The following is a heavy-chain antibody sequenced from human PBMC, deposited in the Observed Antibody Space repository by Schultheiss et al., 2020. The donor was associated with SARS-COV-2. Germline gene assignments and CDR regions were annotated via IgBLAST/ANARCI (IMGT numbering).Heavy chain of an antibody. CDR3: ARVRDSSGWYVGY. CDR2: INHSGST. CDR1: GGSISSYY. D-gene: IGHD6-19*01. J-gene: IGHJ4*02. Sequence: SETLSLTCTVSGGSISSYYWSWIRQPPGKGLEWIGEINHSGSTNYNPSLKSRVTISVDTSKNQFSLKLSSVTAADTAVYYCARVRDSSGWYVGYWGQGTLVTVSS. V-gene: IGHV4-34*01.